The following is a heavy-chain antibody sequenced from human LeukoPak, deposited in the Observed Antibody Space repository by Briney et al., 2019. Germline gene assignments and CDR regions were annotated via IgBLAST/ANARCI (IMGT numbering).Heavy chain of an antibody. CDR3: ARVVYSYGMIDY. CDR1: GFTVSSNY. D-gene: IGHD5-18*01. J-gene: IGHJ4*02. CDR2: IYSGGST. Sequence: GGSLRLSCAASGFTVSSNYMSWVRQAPGKGLEWVSVIYSGGSTYYADSVKGRFTISRDNSKNTLYLQMNSLRAEDTAVYYCARVVYSYGMIDYWGQGALVTVSS. V-gene: IGHV3-66*01.